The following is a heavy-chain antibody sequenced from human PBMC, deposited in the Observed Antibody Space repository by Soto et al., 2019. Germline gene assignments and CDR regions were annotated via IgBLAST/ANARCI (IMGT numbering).Heavy chain of an antibody. J-gene: IGHJ5*02. CDR1: DGSISFYS. CDR2: IYYSGST. Sequence: AETLTLTCTFSDGSISFYSWNWIRQPPGKGLEWIGYIYYSGSTNYNPSLKSRVTISVDTSKNQFSLKLSSVTAADTAVYYCARDERGTYPDWFDPWGQGTMVTVSS. V-gene: IGHV4-59*01. D-gene: IGHD3-16*01. CDR3: ARDERGTYPDWFDP.